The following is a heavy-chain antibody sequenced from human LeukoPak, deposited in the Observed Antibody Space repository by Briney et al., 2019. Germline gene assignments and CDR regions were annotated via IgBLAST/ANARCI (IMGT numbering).Heavy chain of an antibody. D-gene: IGHD2-2*01. CDR1: GYTFTSYD. CDR2: INPNSGGT. Sequence: ASVKVSCKASGYTFTSYDINWVRQAPGQGLEWMGWINPNSGGTNYAQKFQGRVTMTRDTSISTAYMELSRLRSDDTAVYYCARDQGYCSSTSCYGASGPHGNWFDPWGQGTLVTVSS. V-gene: IGHV1-2*02. J-gene: IGHJ5*02. CDR3: ARDQGYCSSTSCYGASGPHGNWFDP.